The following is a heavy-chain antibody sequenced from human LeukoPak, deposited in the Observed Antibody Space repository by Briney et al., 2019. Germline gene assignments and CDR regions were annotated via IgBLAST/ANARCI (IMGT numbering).Heavy chain of an antibody. Sequence: SETLSLTCAVYGGSFSGYHWNWMRQSPGKGLEWIGEISHSGSTNYNPSLKSRVTISVDTSKNQFSLKLSSVTAADTAVYYCARFKRAGGWSYFDYWGQGTLVTVSS. D-gene: IGHD6-19*01. V-gene: IGHV4-34*01. CDR1: GGSFSGYH. CDR2: ISHSGST. J-gene: IGHJ4*02. CDR3: ARFKRAGGWSYFDY.